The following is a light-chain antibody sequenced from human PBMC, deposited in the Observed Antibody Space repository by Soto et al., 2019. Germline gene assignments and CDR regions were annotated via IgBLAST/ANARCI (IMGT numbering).Light chain of an antibody. CDR2: AAS. J-gene: IGKJ2*03. Sequence: EIVMTQSPATLSVSPGVRATLSCRASQSVSNNLAWYQQKPGQAPRLLMYAASTRATGIPARFSGSGSGLEFTLTISSLQSADFAVYYCQQYSNWPLYSFGQGTRLEIK. V-gene: IGKV3-15*01. CDR1: QSVSNN. CDR3: QQYSNWPLYS.